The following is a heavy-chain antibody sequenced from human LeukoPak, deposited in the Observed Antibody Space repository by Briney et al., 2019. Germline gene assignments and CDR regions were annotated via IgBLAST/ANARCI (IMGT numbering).Heavy chain of an antibody. CDR1: GFTFSSCA. Sequence: GGSLRLSCAASGFTFSSCAMTWVRQAPGKGLEWVSGISSSASTIYSADSVKGRFTISRDNAKNSLYLQMNSLRAEDTAVYYCARLPGYSSSWYDWYFDLWGRGTLVTVSS. J-gene: IGHJ2*01. V-gene: IGHV3-48*03. D-gene: IGHD6-13*01. CDR2: ISSSASTI. CDR3: ARLPGYSSSWYDWYFDL.